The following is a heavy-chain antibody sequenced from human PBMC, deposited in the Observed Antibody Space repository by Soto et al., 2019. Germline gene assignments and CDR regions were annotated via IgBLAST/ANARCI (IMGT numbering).Heavy chain of an antibody. CDR1: GFTFSDSA. CDR3: TSSEDCTKGVCDY. CDR2: IRSKANNDAT. D-gene: IGHD2-8*01. Sequence: EVQLVESGGGLVQPGGSLKLSCAASGFTFSDSAVHWVRQASGKGLGWVGRIRSKANNDATAYDESVKGRFTISRDDSKNTAYLQMNSLKIEDTAVYYCTSSEDCTKGVCDYWGQGTMVTVSS. V-gene: IGHV3-73*02. J-gene: IGHJ4*02.